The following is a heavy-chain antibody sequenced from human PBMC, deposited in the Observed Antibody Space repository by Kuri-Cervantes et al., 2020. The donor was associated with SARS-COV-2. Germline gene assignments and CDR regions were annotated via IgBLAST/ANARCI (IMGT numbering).Heavy chain of an antibody. CDR2: IYYSGGT. CDR3: ARGMQQWPFDY. CDR1: GGSISRGGYY. Sequence: SCTVSGGSISRGGYYWSWIRQHPEKGLEWIGYIYYSGGTYYNPSLKSRVSMSVDTSKSRFSLNLSSVTAADTAVYYCARGMQQWPFDYWGQGTLVTVSS. J-gene: IGHJ4*02. V-gene: IGHV4-31*02. D-gene: IGHD6-19*01.